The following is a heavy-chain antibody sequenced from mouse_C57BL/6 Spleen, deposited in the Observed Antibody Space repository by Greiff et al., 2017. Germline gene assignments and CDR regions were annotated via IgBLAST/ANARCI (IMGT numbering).Heavy chain of an antibody. J-gene: IGHJ4*01. CDR3: AREGGGNYGEYAMDY. CDR2: INPNNGGT. Sequence: EVQLQQSGPELVKPGASVKIPCKASGYTFTDYNMDWVKQSHGKSLEWIGDINPNNGGTIYNQKFKGKATLTVAKSSSTAYMELRSLTSEDTAVYYCAREGGGNYGEYAMDYWGQGTSVTVSS. D-gene: IGHD2-1*01. CDR1: GYTFTDYN. V-gene: IGHV1-18*01.